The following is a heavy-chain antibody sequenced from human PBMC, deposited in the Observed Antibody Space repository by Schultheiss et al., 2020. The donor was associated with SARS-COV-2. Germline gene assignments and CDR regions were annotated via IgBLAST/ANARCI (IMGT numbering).Heavy chain of an antibody. CDR3: ARDTGGFGGFGY. Sequence: GGSLRLSCSASGFTFSSYAMSWVRQAPGKGLDWVALMSYDGSNKYYADSVKGRFTISRDNSKNTLYLQMNSLRAEDTAVYYCARDTGGFGGFGYWGQGTLVTVSS. V-gene: IGHV3-30*03. D-gene: IGHD3-10*01. CDR2: MSYDGSNK. J-gene: IGHJ4*02. CDR1: GFTFSSYA.